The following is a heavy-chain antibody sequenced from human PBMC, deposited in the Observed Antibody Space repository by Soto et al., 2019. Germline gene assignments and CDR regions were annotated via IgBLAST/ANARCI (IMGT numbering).Heavy chain of an antibody. Sequence: GGSLRLSCAASGFTFSSYWMSWVRQAPGKGLEWVANIKQDGSEKYYVDSVKGRFTISRDNAKNSLYLQMNSLRAEDTAVYYCARARSISRSSSVGFQHWGQGTQVTVSS. CDR2: IKQDGSEK. V-gene: IGHV3-7*05. D-gene: IGHD6-6*01. CDR1: GFTFSSYW. CDR3: ARARSISRSSSVGFQH. J-gene: IGHJ1*01.